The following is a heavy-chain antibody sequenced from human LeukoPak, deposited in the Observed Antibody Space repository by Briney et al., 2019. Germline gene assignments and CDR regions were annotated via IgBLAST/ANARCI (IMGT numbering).Heavy chain of an antibody. CDR2: IRSKAYGGTT. CDR3: TRTGSGSYHRYYFDY. V-gene: IGHV3-49*04. CDR1: GLTFGDYA. J-gene: IGHJ4*02. Sequence: PGGSLRLSCTASGLTFGDYAMSWVRQAPGKGLEWVGFIRSKAYGGTTEYAASAKGRFTISRDDSKSIAYLQMNSLKTEDTAVYYCTRTGSGSYHRYYFDYWGQGTLVTVSS. D-gene: IGHD1-26*01.